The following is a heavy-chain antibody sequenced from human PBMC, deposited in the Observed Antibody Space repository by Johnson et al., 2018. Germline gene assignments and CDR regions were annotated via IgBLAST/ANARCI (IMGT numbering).Heavy chain of an antibody. CDR3: ARQSVAVAVPGVGAFDV. CDR2: ISVYNGNT. D-gene: IGHD6-19*01. CDR1: GYTFNNYG. V-gene: IGHV1-18*01. Sequence: QVQLVESGADLKKPGASVKVSCKGSGYTFNNYGVTWVRQAPGQGLEWMGWISVYNGNTKYTQKFQGRVTLTTDTSTGTAYMELRSLRSDVPAVYFCARQSVAVAVPGVGAFDVWGQGTMVTVSA. J-gene: IGHJ3*01.